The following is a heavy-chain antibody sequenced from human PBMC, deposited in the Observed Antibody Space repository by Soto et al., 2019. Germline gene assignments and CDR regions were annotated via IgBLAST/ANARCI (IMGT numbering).Heavy chain of an antibody. Sequence: SGPTLVNPTQTLTLTCTFSGFSLSTSGVGVGWIRQPPGKALAWLALIYWNDDKRYSPSLKSRLTITKDTSKNQVVLTMTNMDPVDTATYYCAHTRNLIQLWWVVIDYWGQGTLVTVSS. J-gene: IGHJ4*02. CDR3: AHTRNLIQLWWVVIDY. CDR1: GFSLSTSGVG. D-gene: IGHD5-18*01. CDR2: IYWNDDK. V-gene: IGHV2-5*01.